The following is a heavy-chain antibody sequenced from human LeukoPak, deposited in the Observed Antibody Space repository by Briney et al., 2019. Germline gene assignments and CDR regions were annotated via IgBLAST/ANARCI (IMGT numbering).Heavy chain of an antibody. CDR1: GGSINNGDYY. CDR2: IYYSGST. D-gene: IGHD2-15*01. Sequence: SETLSLTCTVSGGSINNGDYYWSWIRQSPGKGLQWIGYIYYSGSTFYKPSLKSRVTISVDTSRKQFSLMLNSVTAADTAVYYCAEYCSGGSCRNRGFDIWGQGTMVTVSS. CDR3: AEYCSGGSCRNRGFDI. V-gene: IGHV4-30-4*02. J-gene: IGHJ3*02.